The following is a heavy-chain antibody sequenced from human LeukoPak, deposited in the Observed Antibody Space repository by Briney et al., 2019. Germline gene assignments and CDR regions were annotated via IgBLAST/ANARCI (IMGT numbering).Heavy chain of an antibody. Sequence: SETLSLTCTVSGGSISSSSYYWGWIRQPPGKGLEWIGSIYYSGSTYYNPSLKSRVTISVDTSKNQFSLKLSSVTAADTAVYYSARSIRYCSSTSCQKGGAYYFDYWGQGTLVTVSS. CDR3: ARSIRYCSSTSCQKGGAYYFDY. CDR1: GGSISSSSYY. D-gene: IGHD2-2*01. V-gene: IGHV4-39*01. J-gene: IGHJ4*02. CDR2: IYYSGST.